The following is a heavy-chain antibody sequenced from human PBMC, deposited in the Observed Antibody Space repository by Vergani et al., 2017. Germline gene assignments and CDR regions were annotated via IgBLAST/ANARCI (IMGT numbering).Heavy chain of an antibody. V-gene: IGHV4-61*02. CDR3: ARRSGYDYEDAFDI. CDR1: GGSISSGSYY. D-gene: IGHD5-12*01. Sequence: QVQLQESGPGLVKPSQTLSLTCTVSGGSISSGSYYWSWIRQPAGKGLEWIGRIYTSGGTNYNPSLKSRVTISVDTSKNQFSLKLSSVTAADTAVYYCARRSGYDYEDAFDIWGQGTMVTVSS. CDR2: IYTSGGT. J-gene: IGHJ3*02.